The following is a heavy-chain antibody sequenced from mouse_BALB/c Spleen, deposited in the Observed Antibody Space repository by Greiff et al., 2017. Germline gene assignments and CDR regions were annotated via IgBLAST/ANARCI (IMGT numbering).Heavy chain of an antibody. Sequence: EVHLVESGGDLVKPGGSLKLSCAASGFTFSSYGMSWVRQTPDKRLEWVATISSGGSYTYYPDSVKGRFTISRDNAKNTLYLQMSSLKSEDTAMYYCARLDYYGSSFYAMDYWGQGTSVTVSS. D-gene: IGHD1-1*01. CDR1: GFTFSSYG. V-gene: IGHV5-6*01. CDR2: ISSGGSYT. J-gene: IGHJ4*01. CDR3: ARLDYYGSSFYAMDY.